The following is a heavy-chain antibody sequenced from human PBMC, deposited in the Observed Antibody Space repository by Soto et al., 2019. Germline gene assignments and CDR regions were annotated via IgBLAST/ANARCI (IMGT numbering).Heavy chain of an antibody. J-gene: IGHJ4*02. CDR2: ISGSGGST. D-gene: IGHD3-3*01. V-gene: IGHV3-23*01. Sequence: GGSLRLSCAASGFTFSSYAMSWVRQAPGKGLEWVSAISGSGGSTYYADPVKGRFTISRDNSKNTLYLQMNSLRAEDTAVYYCAKDQFVRIWSGYYLYYWGQGTLVTVSS. CDR1: GFTFSSYA. CDR3: AKDQFVRIWSGYYLYY.